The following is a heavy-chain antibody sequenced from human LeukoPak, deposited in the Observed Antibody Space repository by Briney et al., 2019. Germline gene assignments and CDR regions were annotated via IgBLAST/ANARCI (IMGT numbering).Heavy chain of an antibody. D-gene: IGHD1-14*01. J-gene: IGHJ4*02. CDR2: INHSGST. V-gene: IGHV4-34*01. CDR3: ARGRGRSYFDY. Sequence: PSETLSLTCAVYGGSFSGYYWSWIRQPPGKGLEWIGEINHSGSTNYNPSLKSRVTISVDTSKNQFSLKPSSVTAADTAVYYCARGRGRSYFDYWGQGTLVTVSS. CDR1: GGSFSGYY.